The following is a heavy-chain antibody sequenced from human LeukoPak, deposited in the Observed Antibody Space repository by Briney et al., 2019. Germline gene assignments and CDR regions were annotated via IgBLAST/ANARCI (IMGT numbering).Heavy chain of an antibody. V-gene: IGHV4-30-2*01. D-gene: IGHD3-22*01. CDR3: ARAGRGYPYYFGY. CDR2: IYHSGST. Sequence: PSQTLSLTCAVSGGSISSGGYSWSWIRQPPGKGLEWIGYIYHSGSTYYNPSLKSRVTISVDRSKNQFSLKLSSVTAADTAVYYCARAGRGYPYYFGYWGQGTLVTVSS. CDR1: GGSISSGGYS. J-gene: IGHJ4*02.